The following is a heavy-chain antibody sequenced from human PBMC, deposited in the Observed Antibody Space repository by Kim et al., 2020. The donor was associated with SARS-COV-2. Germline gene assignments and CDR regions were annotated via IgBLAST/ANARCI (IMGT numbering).Heavy chain of an antibody. Sequence: ASVKVSCKTSGYTFTSFAMNWVRQAPGQGLEWMAWINTNTGNPKSAQGFTGRFVFSLDTSVSTAYLEITSLKAEDTAVYYCARVAGGMDVWGQGTKVTVS. V-gene: IGHV7-4-1*02. CDR1: GYTFTSFA. CDR3: ARVAGGMDV. J-gene: IGHJ6*02. CDR2: INTNTGNP.